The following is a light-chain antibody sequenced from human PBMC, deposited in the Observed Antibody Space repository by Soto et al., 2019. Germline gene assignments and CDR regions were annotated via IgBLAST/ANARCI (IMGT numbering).Light chain of an antibody. J-gene: IGKJ5*01. Sequence: EIVLTQSPGTLSLSPGERASLSCRASQSVSSSYLAWHQQKPGHTPRLLVYGASSRATGIPDRFSGSGSGTDFTLTISRLEPEDFAVYYCQQHGTSPITFGQGTRLEIK. CDR2: GAS. V-gene: IGKV3-20*01. CDR1: QSVSSSY. CDR3: QQHGTSPIT.